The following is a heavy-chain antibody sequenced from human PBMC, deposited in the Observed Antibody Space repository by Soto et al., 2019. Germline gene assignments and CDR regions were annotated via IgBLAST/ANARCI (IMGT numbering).Heavy chain of an antibody. J-gene: IGHJ6*02. CDR2: IDPSDSYT. CDR3: ASLGNYCSGGSCYAAGDYCGMDV. D-gene: IGHD2-15*01. CDR1: GYSFTSYW. V-gene: IGHV5-10-1*01. Sequence: GESLKISCKGSGYSFTSYWISWVRQMPGKGLEWMGRIDPSDSYTNYSPSFQGHVTISADKSISTAYLQWSSLKASDTAMYYCASLGNYCSGGSCYAAGDYCGMDVWGQGTTVTVSS.